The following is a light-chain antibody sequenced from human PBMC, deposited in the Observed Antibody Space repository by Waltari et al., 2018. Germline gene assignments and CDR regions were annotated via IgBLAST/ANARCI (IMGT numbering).Light chain of an antibody. J-gene: IGKJ1*01. CDR3: QQRSNWRWT. CDR1: QSVSSY. Sequence: IVLTQSPATLPLSPGDRATLSCRASQSVSSYLAWYQQKPGQAPRLLIYDASNRATGIPARFSGSGSGTDFTLTISSLEPEDFAVYYCQQRSNWRWTFGQGTKVEIK. V-gene: IGKV3-11*01. CDR2: DAS.